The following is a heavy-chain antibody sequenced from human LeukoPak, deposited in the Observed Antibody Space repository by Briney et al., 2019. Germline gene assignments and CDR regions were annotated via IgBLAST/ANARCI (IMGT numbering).Heavy chain of an antibody. CDR3: ASLYGSGKRWVDP. CDR2: IKSKTDGGTT. J-gene: IGHJ5*02. CDR1: GFTFSNAW. Sequence: PGGSLRLSWAASGFTFSNAWMSWGRQAPGKGLEWVGRIKSKTDGGTTDYAAPVKGRFTISRDDSKNTLYLQMNSLKTEDTAVYYCASLYGSGKRWVDPWGQGTLVTVSS. V-gene: IGHV3-15*01. D-gene: IGHD3-10*01.